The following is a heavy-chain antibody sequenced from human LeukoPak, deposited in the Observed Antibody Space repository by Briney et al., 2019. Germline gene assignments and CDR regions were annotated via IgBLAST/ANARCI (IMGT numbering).Heavy chain of an antibody. CDR1: GFTFSSAG. CDR2: IRHDGSDK. CDR3: AKDDILTGYNLDY. V-gene: IGHV3-30*02. D-gene: IGHD3-9*01. J-gene: IGHJ4*02. Sequence: GSLRLSCAASGFTFSSAGMHWVRQAPDKGLEWVAFIRHDGSDKYYADSVKGRFTISRDNSKNTLYLQMNSLRTEDTAVYYCAKDDILTGYNLDYWGQGTLVTVSS.